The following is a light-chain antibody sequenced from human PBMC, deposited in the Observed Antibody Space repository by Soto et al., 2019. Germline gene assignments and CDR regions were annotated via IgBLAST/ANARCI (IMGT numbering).Light chain of an antibody. CDR1: QGISSY. CDR2: GAS. V-gene: IGKV1-9*01. CDR3: QQLNSYPLT. J-gene: IGKJ4*01. Sequence: DIQLTQSRSFLSASVGDRVTITCRASQGISSYLAWYQQKPGKAPKLLIYGASTLQSGVPSRFSGSGSGAEFTLTISILQPEDFATYYCQQLNSYPLTFGGGTTVDIK.